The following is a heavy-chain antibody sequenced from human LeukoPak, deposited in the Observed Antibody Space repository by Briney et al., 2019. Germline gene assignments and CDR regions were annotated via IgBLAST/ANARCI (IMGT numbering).Heavy chain of an antibody. Sequence: GGSLRLSCAASGFTFSNHGFHWVRQAPGKGLEWVAVISYDGSNRYYADSVKGRFTISRDNSKNTLYLQMNSLTADDTAVYYCAAQWLVSGGGQGTLVTVSS. D-gene: IGHD6-19*01. CDR1: GFTFSNHG. CDR2: ISYDGSNR. CDR3: AAQWLVSG. J-gene: IGHJ4*02. V-gene: IGHV3-30*04.